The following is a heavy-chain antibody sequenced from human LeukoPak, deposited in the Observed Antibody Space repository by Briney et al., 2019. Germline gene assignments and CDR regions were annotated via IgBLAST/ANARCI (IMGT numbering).Heavy chain of an antibody. Sequence: SETLSLTCTVSGGSISSGSYYWSWIRQPAGKGLEWIGRIYTSGSTNYNPSLKSRVTISVDTSKNQFSLMLSSVTAADTAVYYCARVRVPAAFNYYYMDVWGKGTTVTVSS. CDR1: GGSISSGSYY. D-gene: IGHD2-2*01. CDR3: ARVRVPAAFNYYYMDV. J-gene: IGHJ6*03. V-gene: IGHV4-61*02. CDR2: IYTSGST.